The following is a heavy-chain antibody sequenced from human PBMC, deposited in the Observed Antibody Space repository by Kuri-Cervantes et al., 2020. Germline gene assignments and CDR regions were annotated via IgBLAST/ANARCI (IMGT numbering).Heavy chain of an antibody. J-gene: IGHJ5*02. D-gene: IGHD3-16*01. CDR2: IKGDGSDI. CDR3: AKDGQWPTYDS. CDR1: AFTFSRYW. Sequence: GESLKISCAASAFTFSRYWMHWVRQAPGKGLVWVSRIKGDGSDIVYADSVKGRFTMSRDNSKNTLYLQMSSLRAEDTAVYYCAKDGQWPTYDSWGQGTLVTVSS. V-gene: IGHV3-74*01.